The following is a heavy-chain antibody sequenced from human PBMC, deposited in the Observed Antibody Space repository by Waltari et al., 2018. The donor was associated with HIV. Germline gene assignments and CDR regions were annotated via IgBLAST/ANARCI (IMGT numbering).Heavy chain of an antibody. J-gene: IGHJ1*01. V-gene: IGHV5-51*03. D-gene: IGHD2-21*02. CDR2: IYPGDSDT. CDR1: GFSFTTYW. CDR3: VLGMVVTATHEYSQH. Sequence: EVQLVQSGAEVKKPGESLKLSCKGSGFSFTTYWIGGGRQMPGKGLEWMAIIYPGDSDTRYSPSFQGQVTISADKSISTAYLQWSSLKASDTAMYYCVLGMVVTATHEYSQHWGQGTLVTVSS.